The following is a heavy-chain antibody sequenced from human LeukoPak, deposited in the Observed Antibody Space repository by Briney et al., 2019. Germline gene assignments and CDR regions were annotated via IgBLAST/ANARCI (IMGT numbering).Heavy chain of an antibody. D-gene: IGHD2-21*01. J-gene: IGHJ4*02. Sequence: GGSLRLSCTASGFTFGDYAMSWVRQAPGKGLEWVSAISGSGGSTYYADSVKGRFTISRDNSKNTLYLQMNSLRAEDTAVYYCARERTYSFDYWGQGTLVTVSS. CDR3: ARERTYSFDY. CDR1: GFTFGDYA. CDR2: ISGSGGST. V-gene: IGHV3-23*01.